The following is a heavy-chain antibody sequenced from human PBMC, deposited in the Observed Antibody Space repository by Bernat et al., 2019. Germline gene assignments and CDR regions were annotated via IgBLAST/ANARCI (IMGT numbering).Heavy chain of an antibody. CDR3: ARLGYCSSTSCYVQEGVDY. CDR1: GGSISSYY. V-gene: IGHV4-59*08. J-gene: IGHJ4*02. D-gene: IGHD2-2*01. Sequence: QVQLQESGPGPVKPSETLSLTCTVSGGSISSYYWSWIRQPPGKGLERIGYIYYSGSTNYNPSLKSRVTISVDTSKNQFSLKLSSVTAADTAVYYCARLGYCSSTSCYVQEGVDYWGQGTLVTVSA. CDR2: IYYSGST.